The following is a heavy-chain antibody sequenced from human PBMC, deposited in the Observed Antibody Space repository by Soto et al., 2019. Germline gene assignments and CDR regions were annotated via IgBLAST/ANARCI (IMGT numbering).Heavy chain of an antibody. CDR1: GGSISSGDYY. J-gene: IGHJ4*02. CDR2: IYYSGST. D-gene: IGHD6-19*01. Sequence: PSETLSLTCTVSGGSISSGDYYWSWIRQPPGKGLEWIGYIYYSGSTYYNPSLKSRVTISVDTSKNQFSLKLSSVTAADTAVYYCAGAFPAVAVDYWGQGTLVTVSS. V-gene: IGHV4-30-4*01. CDR3: AGAFPAVAVDY.